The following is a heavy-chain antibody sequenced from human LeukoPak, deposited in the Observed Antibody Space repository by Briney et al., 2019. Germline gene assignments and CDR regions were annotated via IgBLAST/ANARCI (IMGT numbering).Heavy chain of an antibody. CDR3: ARGVIRYFDWSYYFDY. V-gene: IGHV4-59*04. D-gene: IGHD3-9*01. Sequence: SETLSLTCTVSGGSISSYYWSWIRQPPGKGLEWIGSIYHSGSTYYNPSLKSRVTISVDTSKNQFSLKLSSVTAADTAVYYCARGVIRYFDWSYYFDYWGQGTLVTVSS. J-gene: IGHJ4*02. CDR1: GGSISSYY. CDR2: IYHSGST.